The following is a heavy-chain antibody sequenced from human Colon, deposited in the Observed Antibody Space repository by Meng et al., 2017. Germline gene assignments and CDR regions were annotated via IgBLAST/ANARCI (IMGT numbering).Heavy chain of an antibody. V-gene: IGHV3-7*01. D-gene: IGHD1-1*01. CDR2: VRQDGAEK. CDR1: GFSLSRYW. J-gene: IGHJ5*02. CDR3: ARDGGTDWFDP. Sequence: GESLKISCAASGFSLSRYWMSWVRQAPGKGLEWVANVRQDGAEKHYVDSLKGRFTVSRDNDKNSIYLQMNSLTVDDTALYYCARDGGTDWFDPWGRGPL.